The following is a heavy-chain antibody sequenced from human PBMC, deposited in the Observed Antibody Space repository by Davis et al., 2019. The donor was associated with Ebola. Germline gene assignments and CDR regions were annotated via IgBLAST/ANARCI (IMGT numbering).Heavy chain of an antibody. J-gene: IGHJ4*02. CDR2: INYSGNT. V-gene: IGHV4-59*01. CDR3: ARGAPPDILTGYYRLYYFDY. CDR1: GGSINNYF. Sequence: SETLSLTCTVSGGSINNYFWSWIRQPPGKGLEWIGYINYSGNTNYNPSLKSRVTISVDTSRNQFSLKMRSVTAADTAVYYCARGAPPDILTGYYRLYYFDYWGQGTLVTVSS. D-gene: IGHD3-9*01.